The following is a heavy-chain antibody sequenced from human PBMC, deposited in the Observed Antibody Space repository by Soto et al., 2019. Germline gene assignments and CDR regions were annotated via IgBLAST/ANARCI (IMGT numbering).Heavy chain of an antibody. V-gene: IGHV4-30-2*01. CDR1: GGSISSGGYS. CDR2: IYHSGST. Sequence: SETLSLTCAVSGGSISSGGYSWSWIRQPPGKGLEWIGFIYHSGSTYYNPSLKSRVTISVDRSKNQFSLKLSSVTAADTAVYYCATASAYYYYGMDVWGQGTTVTVSS. CDR3: ATASAYYYYGMDV. J-gene: IGHJ6*02.